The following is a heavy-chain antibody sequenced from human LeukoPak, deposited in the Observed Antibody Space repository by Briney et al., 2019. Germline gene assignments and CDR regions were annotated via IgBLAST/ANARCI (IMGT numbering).Heavy chain of an antibody. CDR2: INHSGST. V-gene: IGHV4-34*01. Sequence: SETLSLTCAVYGGSFSGYYWSWIRQPPGKGLEWIGEINHSGSTNYNPSLKSRVTISVDTSKNQFSLKLSSVTAADTAVYYCARGIVVVPAASFDYWGQGTLVTVSS. CDR1: GGSFSGYY. D-gene: IGHD2-2*01. J-gene: IGHJ4*02. CDR3: ARGIVVVPAASFDY.